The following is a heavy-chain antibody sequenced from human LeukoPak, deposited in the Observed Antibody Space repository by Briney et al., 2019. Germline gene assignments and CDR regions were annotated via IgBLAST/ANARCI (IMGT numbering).Heavy chain of an antibody. J-gene: IGHJ3*02. V-gene: IGHV3-21*01. CDR3: TTSPSRSPFHI. CDR1: GSTFSSYS. CDR2: ISDDSNYI. Sequence: GGSLRLSCADSGSTFSSYSMHWVRQAPGEGLQWVSSISDDSNYIFYADSVKGRFTISRDNAKNSLFLQMNSLRAEDTALYYCTTSPSRSPFHIWGQGTMVTVSS.